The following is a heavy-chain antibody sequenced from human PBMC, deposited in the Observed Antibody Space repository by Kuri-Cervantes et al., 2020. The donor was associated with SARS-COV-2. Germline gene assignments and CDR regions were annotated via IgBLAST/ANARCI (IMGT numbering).Heavy chain of an antibody. D-gene: IGHD1-26*01. CDR3: ARGSGTYND. V-gene: IGHV1-18*01. CDR1: GYIFSNYG. CDR2: INPENGNT. J-gene: IGHJ4*02. Sequence: ASGKVSCKASGYIFSNYGISWVRQAPGQGLEWLGWINPENGNTKYTQKVQGRATMTTDTSTSTAYMELRSLRSDDTAVYFCARGSGTYNDWGQGTLVTVSS.